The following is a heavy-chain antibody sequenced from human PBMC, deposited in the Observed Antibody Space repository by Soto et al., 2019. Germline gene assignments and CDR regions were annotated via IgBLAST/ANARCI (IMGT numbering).Heavy chain of an antibody. D-gene: IGHD6-19*01. V-gene: IGHV4-59*01. CDR3: VKVPARGIAVAGNVFGYYFDY. CDR2: VYRSGTT. Sequence: SETLSLTCTVSGGSINTYYWTWIRQSPGKGPEWIGYVYRSGTTNYNPSLESRVTMSLDTSKNTLYLQMSSLRAEDTAVYYCVKVPARGIAVAGNVFGYYFDYWGQGTLVTVSS. CDR1: GGSINTYY. J-gene: IGHJ4*02.